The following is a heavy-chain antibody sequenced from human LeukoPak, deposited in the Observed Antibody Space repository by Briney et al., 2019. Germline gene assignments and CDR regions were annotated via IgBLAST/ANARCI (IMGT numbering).Heavy chain of an antibody. D-gene: IGHD3-22*01. Sequence: PGGSLRLSCAASGFTFSSYWMSWVRQAPGKGLEWVSAISGSGGSTYYADSVKGRFTISRDNSKNTLYLQMNSLRAEDTAVYYCAKEWADYYDSSGYQWDYWGQGTLVTVSS. V-gene: IGHV3-23*01. CDR2: ISGSGGST. J-gene: IGHJ4*02. CDR3: AKEWADYYDSSGYQWDY. CDR1: GFTFSSYW.